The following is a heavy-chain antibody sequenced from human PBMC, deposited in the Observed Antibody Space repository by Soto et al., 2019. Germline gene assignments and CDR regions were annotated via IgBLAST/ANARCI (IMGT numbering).Heavy chain of an antibody. CDR2: ISAYNGNT. CDR3: ARAIAVADEFYYGMDV. J-gene: IGHJ6*02. D-gene: IGHD6-19*01. V-gene: IGHV1-18*01. Sequence: ASVKVSCKASGYTFTSNGISWVRQAPGQGLEWMGWISAYNGNTNYAQKLQGRVTMTTDTSTSTAYMELRSLRSDDTAVYYCARAIAVADEFYYGMDVWGQGTTVTVSS. CDR1: GYTFTSNG.